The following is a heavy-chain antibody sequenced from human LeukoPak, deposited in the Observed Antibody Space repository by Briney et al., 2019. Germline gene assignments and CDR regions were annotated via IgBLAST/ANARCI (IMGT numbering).Heavy chain of an antibody. CDR2: IRDNGSTR. CDR3: AKQARLFDY. J-gene: IGHJ4*02. V-gene: IGHV3-30*02. D-gene: IGHD6-25*01. CDR1: GFSFSRYG. Sequence: GGSLRLSCAASGFSFSRYGLHWVRQAPGKGLEWTAFIRDNGSTRYYADSVKGRFTVSRDNSKNTLYLQMNSLRAEDTAVYYCAKQARLFDYWGQGTLVTVSS.